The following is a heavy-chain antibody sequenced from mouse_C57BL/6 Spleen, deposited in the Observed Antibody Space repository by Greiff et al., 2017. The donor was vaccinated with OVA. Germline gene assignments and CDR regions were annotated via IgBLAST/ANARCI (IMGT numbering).Heavy chain of an antibody. V-gene: IGHV1-63*01. J-gene: IGHJ4*01. CDR2: IYPGGGYT. CDR1: GYTFTNYW. CDR3: ARYYGSSEYYYAMDY. D-gene: IGHD1-1*01. Sequence: VQLQQSGAELVRPGTSVKMSCKASGYTFTNYWIGWAKQRPGHGLEWIGDIYPGGGYTNYNEKFKGKATLTADKSSSTAYMQFSSLTSEDSAIYYCARYYGSSEYYYAMDYWGQGTSVTVSS.